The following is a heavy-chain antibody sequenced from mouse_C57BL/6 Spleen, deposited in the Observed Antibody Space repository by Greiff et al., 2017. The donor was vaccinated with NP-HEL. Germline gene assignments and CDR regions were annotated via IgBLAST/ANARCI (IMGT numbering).Heavy chain of an antibody. CDR2: ISDGGSYT. CDR3: ARGGLPHYFDY. D-gene: IGHD2-2*01. Sequence: EVQLVESGGGLVKPGGSLKLSCAASGFTFSSYAMSWVRQTPEKRLEWVATISDGGSYTYYPDNVKGRFTISRDNAKNNLYLQMSHLKSEDTAMYYCARGGLPHYFDYWGQGTTLTVSS. J-gene: IGHJ2*01. CDR1: GFTFSSYA. V-gene: IGHV5-4*01.